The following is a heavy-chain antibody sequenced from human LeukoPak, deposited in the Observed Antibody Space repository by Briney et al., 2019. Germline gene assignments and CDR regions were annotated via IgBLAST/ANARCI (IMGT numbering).Heavy chain of an antibody. D-gene: IGHD1-14*01. Sequence: SQTLSLTCTVSGDSISSGGYYWSWIRQHPGKGLEWIGYIYYSGSTYYNPSLKSRVTISVDTSKNQFSLKLSSVTAADTAVYYCARSEIDRGWLYQHRNYYFDYWGQGTLVTVSS. CDR2: IYYSGST. CDR3: ARSEIDRGWLYQHRNYYFDY. J-gene: IGHJ4*02. CDR1: GDSISSGGYY. V-gene: IGHV4-31*03.